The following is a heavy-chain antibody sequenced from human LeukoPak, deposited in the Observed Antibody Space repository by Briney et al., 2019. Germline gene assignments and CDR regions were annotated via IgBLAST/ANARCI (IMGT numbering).Heavy chain of an antibody. D-gene: IGHD6-19*01. CDR1: GFTVSSNY. CDR2: IYSGGST. J-gene: IGHJ5*02. Sequence: TGGSLRLSCAASGFTVSSNYMSWVRQAPGKGLEWVSVIYSGGSTYYADSVKARFTISRDNSKNTLYLQMNSLRAEDTTLYYCASSYSSGWYFFDPWGQGTLVTVSS. CDR3: ASSYSSGWYFFDP. V-gene: IGHV3-53*01.